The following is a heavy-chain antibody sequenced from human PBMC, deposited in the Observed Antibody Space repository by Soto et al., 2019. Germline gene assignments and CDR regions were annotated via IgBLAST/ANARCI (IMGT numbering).Heavy chain of an antibody. CDR2: IYYSGST. CDR3: ARQVDSSGWSLFDY. V-gene: IGHV4-39*01. Sequence: SETLSLTCTVSGGSISSSSYYWGWIRQPPGKGLEWIGSIYYSGSTYYNPSLKSRVTISVDTSKNQFSLKLSSVTAADTAVYYCARQVDSSGWSLFDYWGQGTLVTVSS. J-gene: IGHJ4*02. D-gene: IGHD6-19*01. CDR1: GGSISSSSYY.